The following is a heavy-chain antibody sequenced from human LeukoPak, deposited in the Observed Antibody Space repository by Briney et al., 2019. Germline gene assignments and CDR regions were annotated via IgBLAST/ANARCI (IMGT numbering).Heavy chain of an antibody. J-gene: IGHJ4*02. CDR2: IYYSGST. CDR1: GGSISSNSYY. D-gene: IGHD3-16*02. CDR3: ARGSYYDYVWGSYRPSRFDY. Sequence: SETLSLTCAVSGGSISSNSYYWGWTRQPPGKGLEWIGSIYYSGSTNNNPSLKSRVTISVDTSKNQFSLKLSSVTAADTAVYYCARGSYYDYVWGSYRPSRFDYWGQGTLVTVSS. V-gene: IGHV4-39*01.